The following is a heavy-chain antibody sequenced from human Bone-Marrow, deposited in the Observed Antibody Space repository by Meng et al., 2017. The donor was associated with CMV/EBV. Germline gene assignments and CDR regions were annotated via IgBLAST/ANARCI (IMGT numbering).Heavy chain of an antibody. Sequence: TLSLMCTVYDGSFSDYYWSWIRQPPGKGLEWIGKINHSGSTNYNPSLKSRVTISVHTSKNQFPLRLTSVTAADTAVYYCARGGFWFDPWGQGTLVTVSS. J-gene: IGHJ5*02. CDR2: INHSGST. CDR1: DGSFSDYY. CDR3: ARGGFWFDP. V-gene: IGHV4-34*01.